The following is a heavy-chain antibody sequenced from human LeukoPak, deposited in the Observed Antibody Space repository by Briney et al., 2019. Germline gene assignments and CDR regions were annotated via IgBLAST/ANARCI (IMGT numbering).Heavy chain of an antibody. CDR1: GFTFSDYY. D-gene: IGHD1-26*01. CDR2: ISSSGSTI. J-gene: IGHJ4*02. CDR3: ARDWRQGVGATLTSFDY. V-gene: IGHV3-11*04. Sequence: GGSLRLSCAASGFTFSDYYMSWIRQAPGKGLEWVSYISSSGSTIYYADSVKGRFTISRDNAKNSLYLQMNSLRAEDTAVYYCARDWRQGVGATLTSFDYWGQGTLVTVSS.